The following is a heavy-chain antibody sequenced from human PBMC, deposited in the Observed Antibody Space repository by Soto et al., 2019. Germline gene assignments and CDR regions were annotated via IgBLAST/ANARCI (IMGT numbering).Heavy chain of an antibody. J-gene: IGHJ6*02. V-gene: IGHV3-13*01. Sequence: EVQLVESGGGLVQPGGSLRLSCAASGFTFSSYDMHWVRQATGKSLEWVSAIGPAGDTYYPGSVKGRFTISRENAKNSLYVQMNGLRAGDTAVYYCARVGHAGTTSMDVWGQGTTVIVSS. CDR3: ARVGHAGTTSMDV. CDR1: GFTFSSYD. D-gene: IGHD1-7*01. CDR2: IGPAGDT.